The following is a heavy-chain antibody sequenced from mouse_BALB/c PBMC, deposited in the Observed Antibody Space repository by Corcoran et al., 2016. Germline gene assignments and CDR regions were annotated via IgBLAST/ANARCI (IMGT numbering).Heavy chain of an antibody. CDR1: GYTFTNYG. CDR3: ARHYYGSSHYFDY. Sequence: QIQLVQSGPELKKPGETVKISCKASGYTFTNYGMNWVKQAPGKGLKWMGWINTYTGEPTYADDFKGRFAFSLETSASTAYLQINNLKNEDTATYFCARHYYGSSHYFDYWGQGTTLTVSS. CDR2: INTYTGEP. V-gene: IGHV9-3-1*01. D-gene: IGHD1-1*01. J-gene: IGHJ2*01.